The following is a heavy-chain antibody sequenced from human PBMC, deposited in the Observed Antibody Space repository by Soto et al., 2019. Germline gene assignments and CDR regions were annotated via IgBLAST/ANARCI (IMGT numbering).Heavy chain of an antibody. CDR1: GFTFSSYA. J-gene: IGHJ4*02. Sequence: PGGSLRLSCAASGFTFSSYAMRWVRQAPGKGLECVSAISGSGCSTYYADSVKGRFTISRDNSKNTLYRQMNSLRAGDTAVYYCAKDKSSASSMADYWGQGTLVTVST. CDR3: AKDKSSASSMADY. CDR2: ISGSGCST. D-gene: IGHD6-6*01. V-gene: IGHV3-23*01.